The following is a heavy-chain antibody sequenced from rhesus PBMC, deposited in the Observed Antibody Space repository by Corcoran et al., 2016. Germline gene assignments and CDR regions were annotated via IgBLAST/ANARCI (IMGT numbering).Heavy chain of an antibody. CDR3: ARDRCTGSGCYLDY. Sequence: QVQLQESGPGLVKPSETLSLTCAVSGGSISSGYYYWSWLRQPQGQGREWIGYSTYRGSTRNTPSRKRRVTLSRGTSKNQFSLKLSSVTAADTAVYYCARDRCTGSGCYLDYWGQGVLVTVSS. D-gene: IGHD2-21*01. J-gene: IGHJ4*01. CDR2: STYRGST. CDR1: GGSISSGYYY. V-gene: IGHV4-122*02.